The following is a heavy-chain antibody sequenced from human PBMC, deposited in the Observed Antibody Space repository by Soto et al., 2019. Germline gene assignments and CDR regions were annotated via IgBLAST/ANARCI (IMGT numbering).Heavy chain of an antibody. CDR1: GVSITTSSYY. CDR3: ARHGSL. CDR2: IYYSGET. J-gene: IGHJ4*02. Sequence: LSLTCTVSGVSITTSSYYWGWIRQTPGKGLEWIGSIYYSGETYYNPSLGSRVTISIDRSKNLFSLNLTSVTAADTAIYYCARHGSLWGQGALVTVSS. V-gene: IGHV4-39*01.